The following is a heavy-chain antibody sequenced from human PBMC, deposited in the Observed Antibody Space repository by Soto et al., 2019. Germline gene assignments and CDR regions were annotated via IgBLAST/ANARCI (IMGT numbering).Heavy chain of an antibody. J-gene: IGHJ3*01. CDR1: GGSVGSGEYY. V-gene: IGHV4-30-4*01. D-gene: IGHD5-18*01. Sequence: QVQLQESGPGLVKPSQTLSLACTVSGGSVGSGEYYYSWIRQPPGKGLEWIGYIYDSGITNYTPSLKCRVTMSLDRSNNQDSLTLSSVTAADTAVYFCARDVAHGYTENVWGQGTMVTVSS. CDR2: IYDSGIT. CDR3: ARDVAHGYTENV.